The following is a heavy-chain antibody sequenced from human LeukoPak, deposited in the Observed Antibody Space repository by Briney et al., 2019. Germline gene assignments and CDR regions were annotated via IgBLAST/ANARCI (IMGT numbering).Heavy chain of an antibody. J-gene: IGHJ3*02. CDR2: IKSEIDGGAT. Sequence: GGSLRLSCAASGFTFSNAWMNWVRQAPGKGLEWVGRIKSEIDGGATDYAAPVQGRFTISRDDSQATLYLQMNSLKTEDTAVYYCTTGGSVIVAGTRAFDIWGQGTMVTVSS. CDR1: GFTFSNAW. CDR3: TTGGSVIVAGTRAFDI. V-gene: IGHV3-15*07. D-gene: IGHD5-12*01.